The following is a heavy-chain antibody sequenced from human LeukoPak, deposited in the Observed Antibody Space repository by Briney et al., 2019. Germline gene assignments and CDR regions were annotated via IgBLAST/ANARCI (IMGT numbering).Heavy chain of an antibody. CDR1: GYSFTNYW. J-gene: IGHJ4*02. CDR3: ARRRGGWYYFDY. D-gene: IGHD6-19*01. V-gene: IGHV5-51*03. CDR2: VYPGDSDI. Sequence: GESPKISCKGSGYSFTNYWIGWVRQMPGKGLEWMGLVYPGDSDIRYSPSFDGQVTISADRSITTAYLQWSSLKASDTAIYYCARRRGGWYYFDYWGQGTLVTVSS.